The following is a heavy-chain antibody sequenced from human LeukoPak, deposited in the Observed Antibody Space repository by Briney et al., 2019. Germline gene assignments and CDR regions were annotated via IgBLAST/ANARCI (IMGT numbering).Heavy chain of an antibody. V-gene: IGHV3-74*01. CDR2: INSHGSST. D-gene: IGHD3-10*01. CDR1: GFTFSRYW. J-gene: IGHJ4*02. Sequence: GGSLTLSCAASGFTFSRYWMHWVRQAPGKGLVWVSRINSHGSSTSYADSVTGRFTISRDNAKNTLYLQMSSLSAEDTAVYYCARTTTPHYYGSGSYALGYWGQGTLVTVPS. CDR3: ARTTTPHYYGSGSYALGY.